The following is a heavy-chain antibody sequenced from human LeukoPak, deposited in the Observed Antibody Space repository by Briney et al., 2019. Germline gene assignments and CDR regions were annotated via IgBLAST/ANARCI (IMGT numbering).Heavy chain of an antibody. D-gene: IGHD5/OR15-5a*01. CDR2: IYPGDSDT. V-gene: IGHV5-51*01. CDR1: GYSFTNYR. CDR3: ARRRTLRLDAFDP. J-gene: IGHJ5*02. Sequence: GESLKISCKGSGYSFTNYRIGWVRQMPGKGLEWMGTIYPGDSDTRYSPSFQGQVTISVDKSIRTAYLQWSSLKASDTAMYYCARRRTLRLDAFDPWGQGTLVTVSS.